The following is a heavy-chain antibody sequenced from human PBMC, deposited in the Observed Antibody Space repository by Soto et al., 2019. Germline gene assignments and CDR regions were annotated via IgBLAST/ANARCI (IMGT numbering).Heavy chain of an antibody. CDR1: GFTFSNYG. CDR3: ARDGKVRGVISYWYFDR. V-gene: IGHV3-33*01. D-gene: IGHD3-10*01. CDR2: IWYDGSNK. Sequence: QLQLVESGGGGVQPGRSLRLSCAASGFTFSNYGMHWVSQSPGKGRAWVAVIWYDGSNKYYADSVKGRFTISRDNSKKTLDLQMNSLRAEDTAVYYCARDGKVRGVISYWYFDRWGRGTLVNVSS. J-gene: IGHJ2*01.